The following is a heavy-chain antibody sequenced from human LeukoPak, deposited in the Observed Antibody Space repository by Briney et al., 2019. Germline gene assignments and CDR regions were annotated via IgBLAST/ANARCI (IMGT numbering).Heavy chain of an antibody. CDR1: GGTFISYA. CDR2: ITPIFGTA. D-gene: IGHD3-16*02. V-gene: IGHV1-69*01. Sequence: ASVKVSCKASGGTFISYAISWVRQAPGQGLEWMGGITPIFGTANYAQKFQGRVTITADESTSTAYMELSSLRSEDTAVYYCARANYDYVWGSYRSPTYFDYWGQGTLVTVSS. J-gene: IGHJ4*02. CDR3: ARANYDYVWGSYRSPTYFDY.